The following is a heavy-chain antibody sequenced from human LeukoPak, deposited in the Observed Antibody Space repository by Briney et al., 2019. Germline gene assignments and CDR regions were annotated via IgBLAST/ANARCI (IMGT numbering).Heavy chain of an antibody. V-gene: IGHV4-39*02. CDR2: IYYSGST. CDR3: ARELGVAGNDYYFDY. D-gene: IGHD6-19*01. CDR1: GGSISSSSYY. J-gene: IGHJ4*02. Sequence: SETLSLTCTVSGGSISSSSYYWGWIRQPPGKGLELIGSIYYSGSTYYNPSLKSRVTISVDTSKNQFSLKLSSVTAADTAVYYCARELGVAGNDYYFDYWGQGTLVTVSS.